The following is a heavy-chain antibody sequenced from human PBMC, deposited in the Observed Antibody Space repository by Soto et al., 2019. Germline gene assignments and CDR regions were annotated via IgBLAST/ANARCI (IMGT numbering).Heavy chain of an antibody. J-gene: IGHJ6*02. Sequence: GGSLRLSCAASGFTFSSYGMHWVRQAPGKGLEWVAVIWYDGSNKYYADSVKGRFTISRDNSKNTLYLQMNSLRAEDTAVYYCARDPLYEVTILYYYYGMDVWGQGTTVTVSS. D-gene: IGHD4-17*01. V-gene: IGHV3-33*01. CDR2: IWYDGSNK. CDR1: GFTFSSYG. CDR3: ARDPLYEVTILYYYYGMDV.